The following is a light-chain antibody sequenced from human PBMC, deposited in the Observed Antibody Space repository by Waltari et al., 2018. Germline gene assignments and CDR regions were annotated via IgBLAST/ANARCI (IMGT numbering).Light chain of an antibody. Sequence: QSALTQPASVSGSPGQSITISRTGTSSALGAYKFVSWYQQHPGKDPKLMISEVNVRPSGVSNRFSGCQSVNTGALTISGLQTDDEADYYCSSRATGSTQVFGTGTKVTVL. CDR2: EVN. J-gene: IGLJ1*01. CDR3: SSRATGSTQV. V-gene: IGLV2-14*01. CDR1: SSALGAYKF.